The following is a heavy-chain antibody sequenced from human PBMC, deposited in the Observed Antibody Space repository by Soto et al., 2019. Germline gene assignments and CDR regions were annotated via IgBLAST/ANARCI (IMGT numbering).Heavy chain of an antibody. CDR3: ARHLGGIGVVDE. J-gene: IGHJ4*02. CDR2: INSDGSST. CDR1: GFTFSSYW. V-gene: IGHV3-74*01. Sequence: PGGSLRLSCAASGFTFSSYWMHWVRQAPGKGLVWVSRINSDGSSTSYADSVKGRFTISRDNAKNTLNLEMNSLRAEDTAVYYCARHLGGIGVVDEWGQGTLVTVSS. D-gene: IGHD6-19*01.